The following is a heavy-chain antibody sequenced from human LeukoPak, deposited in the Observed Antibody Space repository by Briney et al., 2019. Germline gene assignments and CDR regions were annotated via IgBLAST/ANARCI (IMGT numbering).Heavy chain of an antibody. D-gene: IGHD6-19*01. CDR2: IYYSGST. Sequence: SETLSLTCAVSGYSISSGYYWGWIRQPPGKGLEWIGYIYYSGSTNYNPSLKSRVTISVDTSKNQFSLKLSSVTAADTAVYYCARGRIAVAGSFDYWGQGTLVTVSS. J-gene: IGHJ4*02. CDR3: ARGRIAVAGSFDY. CDR1: GYSISSGYY. V-gene: IGHV4-61*01.